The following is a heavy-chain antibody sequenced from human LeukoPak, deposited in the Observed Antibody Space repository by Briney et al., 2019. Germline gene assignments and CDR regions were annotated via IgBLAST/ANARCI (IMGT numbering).Heavy chain of an antibody. CDR2: IYYSGST. CDR3: ASYTYYYDSSGYYYGGYYYYYMDV. Sequence: SETLSLTCTVSGGSISSYYWSWIRQPPGKGLEGMGYIYYSGSTNYNASLKSRVTISVDTSKNQFSLKLSSVTAADTAVYYCASYTYYYDSSGYYYGGYYYYYMDVWGKGTTVTVSS. CDR1: GGSISSYY. J-gene: IGHJ6*03. V-gene: IGHV4-59*01. D-gene: IGHD3-22*01.